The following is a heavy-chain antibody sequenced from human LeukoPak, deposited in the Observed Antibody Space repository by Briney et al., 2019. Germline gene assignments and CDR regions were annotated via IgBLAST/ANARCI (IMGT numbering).Heavy chain of an antibody. CDR3: ARSFIGVAGTGNAFHI. CDR1: GFTVSSNY. V-gene: IGHV3-53*01. J-gene: IGHJ3*02. Sequence: GGSLRLSCAASGFTVSSNYMSWVRQAPGEGLEWVSVIYSGGSTYYADSVKGRFTISRDNSKSTLYLQMNSLRAEDTAVYYCARSFIGVAGTGNAFHIWGQRTMVTVSP. D-gene: IGHD6-19*01. CDR2: IYSGGST.